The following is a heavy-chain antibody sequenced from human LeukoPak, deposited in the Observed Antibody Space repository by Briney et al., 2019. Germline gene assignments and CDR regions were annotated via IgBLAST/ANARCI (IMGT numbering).Heavy chain of an antibody. CDR1: GYTFTGYY. CDR2: INPNSGGT. V-gene: IGHV1-2*02. J-gene: IGHJ4*02. D-gene: IGHD5-18*01. CDR3: ARELHPPAYGYDSY. Sequence: ASVKVSCKASGYTFTGYYMHWVRQAPGQGLEWMGWINPNSGGTNYAQKFQGRVTMTRDTSISTAYVELSRLRSDDTAVYYCARELHPPAYGYDSYWGQGTLVAVSS.